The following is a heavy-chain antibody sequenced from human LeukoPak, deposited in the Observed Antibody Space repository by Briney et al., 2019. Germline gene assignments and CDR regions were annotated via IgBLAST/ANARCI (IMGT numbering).Heavy chain of an antibody. J-gene: IGHJ4*02. CDR3: ARESARGSYYDILTGYDY. Sequence: GAPVKVSCKASGYTFTSYYMHWVRQAPGQGLEWMGIINPSGGSTSYAQKFQGRVTMTRDTSTSTVYMELSSLRSEDTAVYYCARESARGSYYDILTGYDYWGQGTLVTVSS. V-gene: IGHV1-46*01. D-gene: IGHD3-9*01. CDR2: INPSGGST. CDR1: GYTFTSYY.